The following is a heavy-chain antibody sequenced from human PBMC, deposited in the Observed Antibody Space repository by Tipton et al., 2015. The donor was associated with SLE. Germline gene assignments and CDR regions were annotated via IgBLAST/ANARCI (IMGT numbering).Heavy chain of an antibody. CDR1: GDSITGGNYY. V-gene: IGHV4-61*02. Sequence: TLSLTCTVSGDSITGGNYYWSWVRRSAGKGLEWIGRTHPTGHTNYNPSLKSRVTISLGTSTNQFSLRLSSVTAADTAVYFCTRSLYNTNWFWFDPWGQGTLVIVSS. CDR2: THPTGHT. CDR3: TRSLYNTNWFWFDP. J-gene: IGHJ5*02. D-gene: IGHD6-13*01.